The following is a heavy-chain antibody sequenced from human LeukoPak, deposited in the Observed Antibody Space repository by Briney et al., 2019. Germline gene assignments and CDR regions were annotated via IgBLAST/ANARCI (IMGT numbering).Heavy chain of an antibody. Sequence: SETLSLTCTVSGASISSDYWSRIRQPPGKGLEWIGYIYFSGSTNYNPSLKSRVTISVDTSKKQFSLRLSSVTAADTAVYYCARTPSLYGANSLDVWGQGTTVTVSS. CDR1: GASISSDY. J-gene: IGHJ6*02. D-gene: IGHD4-23*01. CDR2: IYFSGST. CDR3: ARTPSLYGANSLDV. V-gene: IGHV4-59*01.